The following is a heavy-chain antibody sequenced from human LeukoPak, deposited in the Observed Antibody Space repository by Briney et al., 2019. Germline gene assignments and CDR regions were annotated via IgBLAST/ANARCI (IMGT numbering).Heavy chain of an antibody. CDR2: ISWDGGST. D-gene: IGHD6-6*01. J-gene: IGHJ3*02. CDR1: GFTFDDYT. CDR3: AKDTSIAARPCAFDI. V-gene: IGHV3-43*01. Sequence: GGSLRLSCAASGFTFDDYTMHWVRQAPGKGLEWVSLISWDGGSTYYADSVKGRFTISRDNSKNSLYLQMNSLRTEDTALYYCAKDTSIAARPCAFDIWGQGTMVTVSS.